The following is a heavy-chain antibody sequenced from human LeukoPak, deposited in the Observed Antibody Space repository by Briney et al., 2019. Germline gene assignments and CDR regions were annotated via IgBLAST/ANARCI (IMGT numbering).Heavy chain of an antibody. Sequence: GGPVTLLCALSGLPVCFSSVQWVRLGRGEGREWVSVISSDGNTYYPDAVKGRFTISRDNPRNTLYLQMHDLRADDTAVYYCARGQAQISSPWQWGPRRKNFSYYGMDVWGQRTSVTVPS. CDR1: GLPVCFSS. CDR2: ISSDGNT. D-gene: IGHD3-3*02. CDR3: ARGQAQISSPWQWGPRRKNFSYYGMDV. V-gene: IGHV3-66*01. J-gene: IGHJ6*02.